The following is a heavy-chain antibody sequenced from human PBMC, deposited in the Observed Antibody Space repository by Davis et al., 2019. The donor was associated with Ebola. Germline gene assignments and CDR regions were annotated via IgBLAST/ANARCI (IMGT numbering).Heavy chain of an antibody. D-gene: IGHD2-21*02. CDR2: IHSSGGST. Sequence: GESLKISCAASGFTFSSSGMSWVRQTPGKGLEWVSSIHSSGGSTYYADSVKGRFTISRDNSKNTLYLQMNSLRAEDTAVYYCARDGAAYCGGDCYYYYFDYWGQGTLVTVSS. J-gene: IGHJ4*02. CDR3: ARDGAAYCGGDCYYYYFDY. CDR1: GFTFSSSG. V-gene: IGHV3-23*01.